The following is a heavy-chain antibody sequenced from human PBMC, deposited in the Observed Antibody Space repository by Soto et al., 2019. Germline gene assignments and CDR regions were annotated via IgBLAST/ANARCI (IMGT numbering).Heavy chain of an antibody. Sequence: SETLSLTCTFSCGSIISGGYYWSWIRQHPGRGLEWIGYIYYSGSTYYNPSLKSRVTISVDTSKNQFSLKLSSVTAADTAVYYCARDSNDYGDFYYYYGMDVWGQGTTVTVSS. J-gene: IGHJ6*02. D-gene: IGHD4-17*01. CDR1: CGSIISGGYY. V-gene: IGHV4-31*03. CDR3: ARDSNDYGDFYYYYGMDV. CDR2: IYYSGST.